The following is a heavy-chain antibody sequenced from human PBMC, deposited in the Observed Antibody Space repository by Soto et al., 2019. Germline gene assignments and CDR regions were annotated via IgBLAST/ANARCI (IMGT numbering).Heavy chain of an antibody. D-gene: IGHD5-18*01. Sequence: EVQLVESGGGLVQPGGSLRLSCAASGFTFSSYSLNWVRQSPGKGLEWVSYISSSSSTIYYADSVKGRFTISRDNAKNSLYLQMHSLRDEDTAVYYCARGHSYGYSADYWGQGTLVTVSS. J-gene: IGHJ4*02. V-gene: IGHV3-48*02. CDR2: ISSSSSTI. CDR3: ARGHSYGYSADY. CDR1: GFTFSSYS.